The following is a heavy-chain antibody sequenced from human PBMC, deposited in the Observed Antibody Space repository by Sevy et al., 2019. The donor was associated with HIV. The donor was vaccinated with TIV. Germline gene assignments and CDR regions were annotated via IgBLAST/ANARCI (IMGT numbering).Heavy chain of an antibody. CDR2: TYYRSKWYT. Sequence: SQTLSLTCAISGDSVSSKGAAWTWIRQSPSRGLEWLGRTYYRSKWYTNYAVSVKSRLIINPDTSNNQFSLHLNSVTPEDTAVYYCAKEVPGDGTIGLWGQGTLVTVSS. D-gene: IGHD1-1*01. J-gene: IGHJ4*02. CDR3: AKEVPGDGTIGL. CDR1: GDSVSSKGAA. V-gene: IGHV6-1*01.